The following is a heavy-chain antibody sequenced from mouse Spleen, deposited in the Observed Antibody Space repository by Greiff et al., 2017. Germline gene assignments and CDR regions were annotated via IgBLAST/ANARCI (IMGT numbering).Heavy chain of an antibody. CDR1: GFNIKDYY. CDR2: IDPEDGDT. V-gene: IGHV14-2*01. J-gene: IGHJ3*01. D-gene: IGHD1-3*01. Sequence: VQLQQSGAELVKPGASVKLSCTASGFNIKDYYMHWVKQRPEQGLEWIGWIDPEDGDTKYASKFQGKATITADTSSNTAYLQLSSLTSEDTAVYYCARFAKRDVADWGQGTMVTVSA. CDR3: ARFAKRDVAD.